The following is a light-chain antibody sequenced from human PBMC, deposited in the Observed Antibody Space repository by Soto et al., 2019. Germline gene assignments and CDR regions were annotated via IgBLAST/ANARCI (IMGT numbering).Light chain of an antibody. J-gene: IGLJ1*01. Sequence: QSALTQPASVSGSPGQSITISCTGTSSDLGTYNYVSWYQQHPGKAPKLMLYEVSNRPSGVSNRFFGSKSGNTASLTISGLQAEDEADYFCTSYTSSSTLYVFGTGTKLTVL. CDR1: SSDLGTYNY. V-gene: IGLV2-14*01. CDR3: TSYTSSSTLYV. CDR2: EVS.